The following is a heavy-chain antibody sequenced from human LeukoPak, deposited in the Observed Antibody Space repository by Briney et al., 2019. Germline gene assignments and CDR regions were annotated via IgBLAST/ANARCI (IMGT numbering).Heavy chain of an antibody. CDR3: ANEYSKGDV. V-gene: IGHV3-23*01. J-gene: IGHJ3*01. CDR1: GFTFSSYA. Sequence: GSLRLSCAASGFTFSSYAMSWVRQAPGKGLEWVSAISASGGSTYYADSMKGRFTISRDNSKNTLYLQMNSLRAEDAAVYYCANEYSKGDVWGQGTMVTVSS. D-gene: IGHD4-11*01. CDR2: ISASGGST.